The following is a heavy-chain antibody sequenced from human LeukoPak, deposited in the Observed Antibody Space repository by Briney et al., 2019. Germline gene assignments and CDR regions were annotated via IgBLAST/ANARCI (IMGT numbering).Heavy chain of an antibody. CDR2: IYTSGST. J-gene: IGHJ5*02. D-gene: IGHD3-10*01. V-gene: IGHV4-4*07. CDR1: GGSISSYY. Sequence: PSETLSLTCTVSGGSISSYYWSWIRQPAGKGLEWIGRIYTSGSTNYNPSFKSRVTMSVDTSKNQFSLKLSSVTAADTAVYYCARDGVTMVRGVIRAHNWFDPWGQGTLVTVSS. CDR3: ARDGVTMVRGVIRAHNWFDP.